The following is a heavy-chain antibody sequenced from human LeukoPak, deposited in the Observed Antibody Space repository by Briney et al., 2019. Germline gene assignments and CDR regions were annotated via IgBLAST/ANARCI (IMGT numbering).Heavy chain of an antibody. D-gene: IGHD6-13*01. V-gene: IGHV3-23*01. Sequence: GGSLRLSCVASGFSFSDNAMSWVRQAPGKGLEWVSTISGSGSSTYYADSVKGRFTISRDNSKNTLYLQMNSLRAEDTAVYYCAKEGIAAALFDYWGQGTLVTVSS. J-gene: IGHJ4*02. CDR2: ISGSGSST. CDR1: GFSFSDNA. CDR3: AKEGIAAALFDY.